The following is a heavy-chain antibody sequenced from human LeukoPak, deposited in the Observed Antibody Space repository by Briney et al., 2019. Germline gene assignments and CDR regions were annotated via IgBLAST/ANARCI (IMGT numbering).Heavy chain of an antibody. V-gene: IGHV3-48*03. Sequence: GGSLRLSCAASGFIFSSYEMNWVRQAPGKGLEWVSYISSSGSTIYYADSVKGRFTISRDNAKNSLCLQMNSLRAEDTAVYYCARGYGSGSYYSPPFDYWGQGTLVTVSS. CDR2: ISSSGSTI. J-gene: IGHJ4*02. CDR1: GFIFSSYE. CDR3: ARGYGSGSYYSPPFDY. D-gene: IGHD3-10*01.